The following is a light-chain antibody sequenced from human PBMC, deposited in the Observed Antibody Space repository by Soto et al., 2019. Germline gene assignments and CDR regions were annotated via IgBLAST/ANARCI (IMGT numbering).Light chain of an antibody. Sequence: NFMLTQPHSVSESPGKTVTISCTGSSGSIASNYVQWYQQRPGSAPTTVIYEDNQRPSGVPDRFSGSIDSSSNSASLTISGLKTEDEADYYCQSYDSHGKFGGGTKLTVL. CDR1: SGSIASNY. CDR2: EDN. J-gene: IGLJ2*01. V-gene: IGLV6-57*02. CDR3: QSYDSHGK.